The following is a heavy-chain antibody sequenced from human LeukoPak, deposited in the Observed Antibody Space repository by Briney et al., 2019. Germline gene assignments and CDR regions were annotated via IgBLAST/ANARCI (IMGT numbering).Heavy chain of an antibody. CDR1: GYTFTSYY. J-gene: IGHJ3*02. Sequence: ASVKVSCKASGYTFTSYYTHWVRQDPGQGLEWMGIINPSGGSTSYAQKFQGRVTMTRDMSTSTVYMELSSLRSEDTAVYYCARNKAYPGAFDIWGQGTMVTVSS. V-gene: IGHV1-46*01. D-gene: IGHD2-21*01. CDR2: INPSGGST. CDR3: ARNKAYPGAFDI.